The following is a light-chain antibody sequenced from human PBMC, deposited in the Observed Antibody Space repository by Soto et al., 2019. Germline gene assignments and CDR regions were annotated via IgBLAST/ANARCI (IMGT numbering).Light chain of an antibody. V-gene: IGLV2-8*01. CDR2: EVS. CDR3: SSYAGSTL. J-gene: IGLJ1*01. CDR1: SSDVGGYNY. Sequence: QSALTQPPSASGSPGQSVTISCTGTSSDVGGYNYVSWYQQHPGKAPKLMIYEVSKRPSGVPDRFSGSKSGNTASLTVSGLQAGDEADYYCSSYAGSTLFGTGTKLTVL.